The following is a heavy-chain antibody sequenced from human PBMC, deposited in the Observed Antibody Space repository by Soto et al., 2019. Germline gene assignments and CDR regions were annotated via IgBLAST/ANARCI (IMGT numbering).Heavy chain of an antibody. Sequence: EVQLMESGGALVQPGGSLRLSCVASGISFSSHSVTWVRQAPGKGPEWVSTISGSVGHIYYVDSVKGRFTISRDNSKNTLYLQMNSLGAEDTALYYCARSLLGAIAAFDYWGQGTLVTVSS. CDR1: GISFSSHS. J-gene: IGHJ4*02. CDR3: ARSLLGAIAAFDY. CDR2: ISGSVGHI. D-gene: IGHD1-26*01. V-gene: IGHV3-23*01.